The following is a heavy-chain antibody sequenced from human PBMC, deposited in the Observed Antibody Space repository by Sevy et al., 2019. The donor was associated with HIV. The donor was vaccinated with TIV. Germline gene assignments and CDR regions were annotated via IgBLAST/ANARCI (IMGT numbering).Heavy chain of an antibody. CDR2: ISFDGDNK. D-gene: IGHD3-16*01. CDR1: GFSFSRYG. J-gene: IGHJ6*02. V-gene: IGHV3-30*18. Sequence: GGSLRLSCEASGFSFSRYGMHLVRQVAGKGLEWVAVISFDGDNKYYSNSVRGRFAISRDNSENTMHLQMNNLRLDDTAVYYCAKGLSSIYPYSMDVWGQGTTVTVSS. CDR3: AKGLSSIYPYSMDV.